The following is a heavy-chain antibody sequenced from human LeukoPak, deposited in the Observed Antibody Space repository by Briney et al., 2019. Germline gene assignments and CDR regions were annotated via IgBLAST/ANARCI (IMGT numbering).Heavy chain of an antibody. J-gene: IGHJ4*02. D-gene: IGHD1-1*01. CDR3: ARAEREEFGY. CDR2: IYSGGST. V-gene: IGHV3-66*01. Sequence: GGSLRLSCAASGFTVSSNYMSWVRQAPGKGLEWVSVIYSGGSTYYADSVKGRFTMSRDNSKNTLYLQMNSLRAEDTAVYYCARAEREEFGYWGQGTLVTVSS. CDR1: GFTVSSNY.